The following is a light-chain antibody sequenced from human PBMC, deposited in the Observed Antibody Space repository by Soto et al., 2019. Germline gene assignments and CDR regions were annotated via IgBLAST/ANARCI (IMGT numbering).Light chain of an antibody. Sequence: EMVLTQSPGTLSLSPGERATLSCRARQSVSSSYLAWYQQKPGQAPRLLIYGASSRATGIPDRFSGSGSGKDVTLIISRLEPEDFAVYYCQQYGSSPMYTFGQGTKLEIK. J-gene: IGKJ2*01. CDR3: QQYGSSPMYT. CDR1: QSVSSSY. V-gene: IGKV3-20*01. CDR2: GAS.